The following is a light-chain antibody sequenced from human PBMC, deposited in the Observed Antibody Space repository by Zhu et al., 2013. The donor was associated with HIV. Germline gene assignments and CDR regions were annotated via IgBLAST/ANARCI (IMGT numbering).Light chain of an antibody. CDR3: LHYNKISTA. J-gene: IGKJ2*01. CDR1: QSISSW. CDR2: DAS. V-gene: IGKV1-5*01. Sequence: DIQMTQSPSTLSASVGDRVTITCRASQSISSWLAWYQQKPGKAPKLLIYDASSLESGVPSTFSGSGSGTEFTLTITSLQPDDFATYYCLHYNKISTAFGQGTKLDI.